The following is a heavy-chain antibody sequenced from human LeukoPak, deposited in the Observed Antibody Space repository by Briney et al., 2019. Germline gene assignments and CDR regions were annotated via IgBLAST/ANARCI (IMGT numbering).Heavy chain of an antibody. CDR3: ARVLVGATGNFDY. CDR2: ISSSSSYI. CDR1: GFTFSSYS. V-gene: IGHV3-21*01. Sequence: GGSLRLSCAASGFTFSSYSMNWVRQAPGKGLEWVSYISSSSSYIYYADSVKGRFTISRDNAKNSLYLQMNSLRAEDTAVYYCARVLVGATGNFDYWGQGTLVTVSS. D-gene: IGHD1-26*01. J-gene: IGHJ4*02.